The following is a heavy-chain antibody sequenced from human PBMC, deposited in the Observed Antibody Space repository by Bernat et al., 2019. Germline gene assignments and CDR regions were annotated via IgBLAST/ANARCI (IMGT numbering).Heavy chain of an antibody. V-gene: IGHV3-23*01. Sequence: EVQLLESGGGLVQPGGSLRLSCAASGFTFSSYAMSWVRQAPGKGLEWVSAISGCGGSTYYADSVKGRFTISRDNSKNTLYLQMNSLRAEDTAVYYCAKDHNDYYYYYMDVWGKGTTVTVSS. J-gene: IGHJ6*03. D-gene: IGHD1-14*01. CDR1: GFTFSSYA. CDR3: AKDHNDYYYYYMDV. CDR2: ISGCGGST.